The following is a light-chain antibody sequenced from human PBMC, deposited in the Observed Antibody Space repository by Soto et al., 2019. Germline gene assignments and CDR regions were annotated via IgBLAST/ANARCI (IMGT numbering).Light chain of an antibody. CDR3: QQSYSTPRT. CDR2: AAS. CDR1: QSISSY. Sequence: DIQMTQSPSSLSASVGDRVTITCRSSQSISSYLHWYQQKPGKAPKLLIYAASRLQSGVPSRFSGSGSGTDFTLTISSLQPEDFATYYCQQSYSTPRTFGQGTKVEIK. V-gene: IGKV1-39*01. J-gene: IGKJ1*01.